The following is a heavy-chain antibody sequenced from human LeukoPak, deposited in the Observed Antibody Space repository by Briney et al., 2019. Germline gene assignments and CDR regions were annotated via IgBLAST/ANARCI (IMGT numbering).Heavy chain of an antibody. CDR3: ARDRVYDFWTGYYQNNAFDI. Sequence: ASVKVSCKASGYSFSDYYIHWVRQAPGQGLEWMGRISPNRADTNYAQKFQGRVTMTRDTSISTAYMELSRLRSDDTAVYFCARDRVYDFWTGYYQNNAFDIWGQGTMVTVSS. CDR1: GYSFSDYY. CDR2: ISPNRADT. V-gene: IGHV1-2*06. J-gene: IGHJ3*02. D-gene: IGHD3-3*01.